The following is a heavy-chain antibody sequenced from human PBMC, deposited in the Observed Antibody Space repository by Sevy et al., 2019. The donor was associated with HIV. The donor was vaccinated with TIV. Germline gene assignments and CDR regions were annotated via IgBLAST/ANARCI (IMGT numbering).Heavy chain of an antibody. CDR3: ARDHLSGYCSSTSCYPRPAGGFDY. CDR1: GFTFSSYS. CDR2: ISSSSSTI. Sequence: GGSLRLSCAASGFTFSSYSMNWVRQAPGKGLEWVSYISSSSSTIYYADSGKGRFTISRDNAKNSLYLQMNDQRAEDTAVYYCARDHLSGYCSSTSCYPRPAGGFDYWGQGTLVTVSS. V-gene: IGHV3-48*01. D-gene: IGHD2-2*01. J-gene: IGHJ4*02.